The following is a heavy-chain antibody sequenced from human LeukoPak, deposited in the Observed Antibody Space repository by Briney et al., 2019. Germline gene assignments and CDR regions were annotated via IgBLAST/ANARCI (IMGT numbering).Heavy chain of an antibody. CDR3: ARGVGAKSYYYYYGMDV. J-gene: IGHJ6*02. V-gene: IGHV4-34*01. CDR2: INHSGST. Sequence: SETLSLTCAVYGGSFSGYYWSWIGQPPGKGLEWIGEINHSGSTNYNPSLKSRVTISVDTSKNQFSLKLSSVTAADTAVYYCARGVGAKSYYYYYGMDVWGQGTTVTVSS. D-gene: IGHD1-26*01. CDR1: GGSFSGYY.